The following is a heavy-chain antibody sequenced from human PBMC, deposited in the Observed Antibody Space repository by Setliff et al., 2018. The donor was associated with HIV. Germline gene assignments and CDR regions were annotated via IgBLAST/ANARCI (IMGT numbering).Heavy chain of an antibody. V-gene: IGHV3-73*01. D-gene: IGHD6-19*01. CDR3: TREAVAGDYYYYMDV. J-gene: IGHJ6*03. Sequence: GGSLRLSCAGSGFTFSGSALNWVRQASGKGLEWVGRIRSKASSYATEYAASVKGRFTVSRDDSKNTAHLQMDSLKSEDTAVYYCTREAVAGDYYYYMDVWGKGTTVTVSS. CDR2: IRSKASSYAT. CDR1: GFTFSGSA.